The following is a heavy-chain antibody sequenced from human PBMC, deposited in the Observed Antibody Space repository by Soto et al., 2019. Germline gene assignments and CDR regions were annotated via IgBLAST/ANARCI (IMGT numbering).Heavy chain of an antibody. CDR2: IYYSGST. CDR1: GGSISSYY. V-gene: IGHV4-59*01. J-gene: IGHJ4*02. CDR3: ARGRRGYYDSSGYGPDFDY. D-gene: IGHD3-22*01. Sequence: NPSETLSLTCTVSGGSISSYYWSWIRQPPGKGLEWIGYIYYSGSTNYNPSLKSRVTISVDTSKNQFSLKLSSVTAADTAVYYCARGRRGYYDSSGYGPDFDYWGQGTLVTVSS.